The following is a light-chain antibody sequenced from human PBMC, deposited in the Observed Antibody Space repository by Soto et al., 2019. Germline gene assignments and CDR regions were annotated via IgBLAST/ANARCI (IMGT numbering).Light chain of an antibody. CDR1: QSISDQ. V-gene: IGKV1-5*03. J-gene: IGKJ1*01. CDR2: KAS. CDR3: QEYTPSFTWT. Sequence: IQMTQSPSSLSASVGDRVTITCRASQSISDQLAWYQQKPGRAPEVLIYKASILESGVPSRFSGNGSGTEFTLTISSLQPDDFATYYCQEYTPSFTWTFGQGTKVDIK.